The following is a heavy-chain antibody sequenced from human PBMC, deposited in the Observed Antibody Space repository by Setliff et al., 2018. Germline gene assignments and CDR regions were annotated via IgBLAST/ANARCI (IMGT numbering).Heavy chain of an antibody. CDR2: IYSSGST. CDR3: ARESRYYYDKLGTLDY. CDR1: GGSISSGDYY. D-gene: IGHD3-22*01. V-gene: IGHV4-30-4*08. J-gene: IGHJ4*02. Sequence: TLSLTCTVSGGSISSGDYYWSWIRQPPGKGLEWIGYIYSSGSTYYNPSLKSRVSISVDTSKNQFSLKLSSVTAADTAVYYCARESRYYYDKLGTLDYWGQGTLVTAPQ.